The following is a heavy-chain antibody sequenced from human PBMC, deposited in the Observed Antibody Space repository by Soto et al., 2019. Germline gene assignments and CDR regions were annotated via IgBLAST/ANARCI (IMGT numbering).Heavy chain of an antibody. CDR2: IYSGGST. J-gene: IGHJ4*02. D-gene: IGHD5-12*01. CDR3: ARDAGGYDTAYYFDY. V-gene: IGHV3-66*01. CDR1: GFTVSSNY. Sequence: GGSLRLSCAASGFTVSSNYMSWVRQAPGKGLEWVSVIYSGGSTYYADSVKGRFTISRDNSKNTLYLQMNSLRAEDTAVYYCARDAGGYDTAYYFDYWGQGTLVTVSS.